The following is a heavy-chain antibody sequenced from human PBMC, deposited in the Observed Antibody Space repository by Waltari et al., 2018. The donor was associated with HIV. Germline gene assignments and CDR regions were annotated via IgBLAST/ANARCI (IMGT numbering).Heavy chain of an antibody. CDR3: ARDSRGTSWSLNWFDP. Sequence: EVQLADSWRSLVTPGGSLRLSCATAGVPISDPMLTWVRQSPGKGLEWVSSISRSGSFIYYADSVKGRFTISRDNAQNSMYLQMNNLRADDSAMYYCARDSRGTSWSLNWFDPWGQGTLVTVSS. CDR2: ISRSGSFI. D-gene: IGHD6-13*01. J-gene: IGHJ5*02. V-gene: IGHV3-21*02. CDR1: GVPISDPM.